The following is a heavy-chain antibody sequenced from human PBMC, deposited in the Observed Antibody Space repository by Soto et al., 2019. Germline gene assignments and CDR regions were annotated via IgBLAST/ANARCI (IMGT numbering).Heavy chain of an antibody. Sequence: SETLSLTCSVNGGSFSYYYWSWIRQSPGKGLEWIGEINHSGTINFNPSLKSRVTISIDTSENQFSLTLRSVTAADTAIYYCARSFRGVSLDWGQGTLLTVFS. CDR3: ARSFRGVSLD. CDR2: INHSGTI. J-gene: IGHJ4*02. V-gene: IGHV4-34*01. D-gene: IGHD3-10*01. CDR1: GGSFSYYY.